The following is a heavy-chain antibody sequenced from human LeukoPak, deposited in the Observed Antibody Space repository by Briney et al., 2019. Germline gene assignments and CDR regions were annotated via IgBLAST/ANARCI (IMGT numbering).Heavy chain of an antibody. D-gene: IGHD2-15*01. CDR2: IIPILGIA. V-gene: IGHV1-69*04. J-gene: IGHJ6*02. CDR3: ARPYCSGGSCQYYYYYGMDV. CDR1: GGTFSSYA. Sequence: SVKVSCTASGGTFSSYAISWVRQAPGQGLEWMGRIIPILGIANYAQKFQGRVTITAYKSTSTAYMELSSLRSEDTAVYYCARPYCSGGSCQYYYYYGMDVWGQGTTVTVSS.